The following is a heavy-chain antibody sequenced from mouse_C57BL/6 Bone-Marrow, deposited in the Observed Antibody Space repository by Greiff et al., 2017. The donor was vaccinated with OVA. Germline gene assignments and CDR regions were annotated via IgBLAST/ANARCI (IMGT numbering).Heavy chain of an antibody. J-gene: IGHJ1*03. CDR1: GFTFSDFY. V-gene: IGHV7-1*01. CDR3: ARDDYYWYFDV. CDR2: SRNKANDYTT. Sequence: EVKLMESGGGLVQSGRSLRLSCATSGFTFSDFYMEWVRQAPGKGLEWIAASRNKANDYTTEYSASVKGRFIVSIDTSQSILYLQMNALRAEDTAIYYCARDDYYWYFDVWGTGTTVTVSS.